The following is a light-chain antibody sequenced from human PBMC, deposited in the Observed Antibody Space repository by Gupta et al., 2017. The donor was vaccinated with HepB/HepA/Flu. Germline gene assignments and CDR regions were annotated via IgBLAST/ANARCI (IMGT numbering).Light chain of an antibody. J-gene: IGLJ2*01. V-gene: IGLV7-46*01. CDR3: LLDYSAARV. CDR2: NPN. CDR1: TGAVTNGHY. Sequence: CGSNTGAVTNGHYPYWFQQKPGQVPRILIYNPNNKHSWTPGRFSGSLLGDKAALTLTGAQPEDEDDYYCLLDYSAARVFGGGTKLTVL.